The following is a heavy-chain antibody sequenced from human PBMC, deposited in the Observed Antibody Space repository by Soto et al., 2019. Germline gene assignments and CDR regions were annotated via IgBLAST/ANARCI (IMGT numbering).Heavy chain of an antibody. CDR3: ARPYSRRWYFGPTRNYYFDY. V-gene: IGHV2-5*02. Sequence: SGPTLVNPTQTLTLTCTFSGFSLSTSGVGVGWIRQPPGKALEWLALIYWDDDKRYSPSLKSRLTITKDTSKNQVVLTMTNMDPVDTATYYCARPYSRRWYFGPTRNYYFDYWGQGTLVTVSS. D-gene: IGHD6-13*01. CDR2: IYWDDDK. CDR1: GFSLSTSGVG. J-gene: IGHJ4*02.